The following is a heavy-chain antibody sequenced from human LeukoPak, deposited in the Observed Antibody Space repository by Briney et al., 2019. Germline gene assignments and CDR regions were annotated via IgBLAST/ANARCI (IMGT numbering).Heavy chain of an antibody. D-gene: IGHD3-10*01. CDR2: ISGSATGGIT. V-gene: IGHV3-23*01. CDR1: GFTFSSYG. J-gene: IGHJ4*02. Sequence: PGGSLRLSCAASGFTFSSYGMSWVRQSPGKGLEWVSAISGSATGGITNYADSVKGRFTISRDNDKNTVYLQMNNLRVEDTAVYYCANHRSAFEFWGQGTLVTVSS. CDR3: ANHRSAFEF.